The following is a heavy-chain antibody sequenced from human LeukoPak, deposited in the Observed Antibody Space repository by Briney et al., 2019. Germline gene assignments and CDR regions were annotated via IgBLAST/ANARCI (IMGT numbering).Heavy chain of an antibody. CDR1: AFIFSGHW. CDR3: ARNTAFGVVVAATYYCYDMDV. CDR2: IDQYGSEK. J-gene: IGHJ6*02. Sequence: GGSLGLSCEGSAFIFSGHWMNWVRQTPGRGLEWVANIDQYGSEKYYVDSVKGRFTISRDNAKNSLYLQMNSLRAEDTAVYYCARNTAFGVVVAATYYCYDMDVWGQGTTVTVSS. D-gene: IGHD2-15*01. V-gene: IGHV3-7*03.